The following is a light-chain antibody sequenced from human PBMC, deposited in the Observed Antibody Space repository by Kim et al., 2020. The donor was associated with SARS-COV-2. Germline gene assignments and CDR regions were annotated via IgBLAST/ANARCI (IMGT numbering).Light chain of an antibody. CDR3: QQYNDWPS. CDR2: SAS. Sequence: SVSAGDTATLTCRASHSVSLNVAWYQHKPRQAPRLLIHSASTRATGIPGRFSGSVSGTEFTLTINSLQSEDSAVYYCQQYNDWPSFGQGTKVDIK. V-gene: IGKV3-15*01. CDR1: HSVSLN. J-gene: IGKJ1*01.